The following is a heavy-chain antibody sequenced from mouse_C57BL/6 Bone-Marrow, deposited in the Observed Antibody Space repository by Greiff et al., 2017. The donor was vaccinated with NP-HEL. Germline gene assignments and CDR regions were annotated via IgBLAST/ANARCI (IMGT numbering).Heavy chain of an antibody. J-gene: IGHJ2*01. CDR3: AREGGGNGNPCDY. CDR2: IYPGSGST. Sequence: QVQLQQPGAELVKPGASVKMSCKASGYTFTSYWITWVKQRPGQGLEWIGDIYPGSGSTNYNEKFKSKATLTVDTSSSTAYMQLSSLTSEDTAVYNCAREGGGNGNPCDYWGQGTTLTVSA. V-gene: IGHV1-55*01. CDR1: GYTFTSYW. D-gene: IGHD2-1*01.